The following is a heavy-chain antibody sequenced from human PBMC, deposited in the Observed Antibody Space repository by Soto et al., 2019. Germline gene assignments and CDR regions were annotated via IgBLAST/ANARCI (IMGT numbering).Heavy chain of an antibody. D-gene: IGHD3-3*01. CDR3: ASVGRYYDFWSGSPWFDP. J-gene: IGHJ5*02. V-gene: IGHV4-34*01. CDR2: INHSGST. Sequence: SETLSLTCSVYGGSFSGYDWSWIRQHPGKGLEWIGEINHSGSTNYNPSLKSRVTISVDTSKNQFSLKLSSVTAADTAVYYCASVGRYYDFWSGSPWFDPWGQGTLVTVSS. CDR1: GGSFSGYD.